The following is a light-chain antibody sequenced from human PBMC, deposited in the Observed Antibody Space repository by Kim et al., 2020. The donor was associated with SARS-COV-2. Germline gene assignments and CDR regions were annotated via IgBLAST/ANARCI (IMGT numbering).Light chain of an antibody. CDR3: QTWDSSTANYV. CDR2: QDN. J-gene: IGLJ1*01. V-gene: IGLV3-1*01. Sequence: SYELTQPPSVSVSPGQTASITCSGDKLGDKFASWYQQKPGQSPILVIYQDNKRPSGIPERFSAFNSGNTATLTISGTQAMDEADYYCQTWDSSTANYVFGTGTKVTVL. CDR1: KLGDKF.